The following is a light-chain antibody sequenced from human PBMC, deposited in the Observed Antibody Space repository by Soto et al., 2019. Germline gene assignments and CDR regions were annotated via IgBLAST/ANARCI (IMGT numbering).Light chain of an antibody. V-gene: IGLV2-14*01. Sequence: QSALTQPASVSGSPGQSITISCTGTSSDVGGYNYVSWYQQHPGKAPKFMFYEVSNRPSGVSNRFSGSKSGNTASLTISGLQAEDEADYYCSSYTSSSTPWVFGGGTKLTVL. J-gene: IGLJ3*02. CDR2: EVS. CDR1: SSDVGGYNY. CDR3: SSYTSSSTPWV.